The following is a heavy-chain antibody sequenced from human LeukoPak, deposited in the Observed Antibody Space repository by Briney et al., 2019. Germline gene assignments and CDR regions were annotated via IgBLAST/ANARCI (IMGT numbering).Heavy chain of an antibody. Sequence: GGSLRLSCEASGFTFNGHWMHWVRHAPGKGLVWVSPINGDGSTISYADSVKGRFTISRDNSKNTLYLQMNSLRAEDTAVYYCSRSRPKFKDFGYWGQGTLVTVSS. CDR3: SRSRPKFKDFGY. V-gene: IGHV3-74*01. J-gene: IGHJ4*02. CDR2: INGDGSTI. CDR1: GFTFNGHW.